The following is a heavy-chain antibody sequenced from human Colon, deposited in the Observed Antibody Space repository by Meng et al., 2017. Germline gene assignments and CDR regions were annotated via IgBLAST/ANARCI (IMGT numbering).Heavy chain of an antibody. CDR1: GFTFRSYA. D-gene: IGHD6-19*01. Sequence: GESLKIPCSASGFTFRSYAMHWVRQAPGKGREWVAVISYDGSNKYYADSVKGRFTISRDNSKNTLYLQMNSLRAEDTAVYYCARTPDSSGWDYFDYWGQGTLVTVSS. J-gene: IGHJ4*02. V-gene: IGHV3-30*16. CDR3: ARTPDSSGWDYFDY. CDR2: ISYDGSNK.